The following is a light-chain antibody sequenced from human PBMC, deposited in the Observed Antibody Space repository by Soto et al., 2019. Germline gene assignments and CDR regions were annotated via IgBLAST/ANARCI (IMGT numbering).Light chain of an antibody. V-gene: IGKV3-20*01. CDR1: QSVSSSY. CDR2: GAS. J-gene: IGKJ5*01. CDR3: QQYGSSPIT. Sequence: EIVLTQSPGTLSLSPGERATLSFRASQSVSSSYLAWYQQKPGQAPRLLIYGASGRATGIPDRFSGSESGTDFTLTISRLEPEDFAVYFCQQYGSSPITFGQGTRLEIK.